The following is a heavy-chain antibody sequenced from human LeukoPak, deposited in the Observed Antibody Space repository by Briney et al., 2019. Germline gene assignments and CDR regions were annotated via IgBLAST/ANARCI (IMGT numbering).Heavy chain of an antibody. V-gene: IGHV3-21*01. CDR2: ISSSSSYI. Sequence: GGSLRLSCAASGFTFSSYSMNWVRQAPGKGLEWVSSISSSSSYIYYADSVKGRFTISRDNAKNSLYLQMNSLRAEDTAVYYCARDTLTIAVAGFDYWGQGTLVTVSS. CDR3: ARDTLTIAVAGFDY. CDR1: GFTFSSYS. D-gene: IGHD6-19*01. J-gene: IGHJ4*02.